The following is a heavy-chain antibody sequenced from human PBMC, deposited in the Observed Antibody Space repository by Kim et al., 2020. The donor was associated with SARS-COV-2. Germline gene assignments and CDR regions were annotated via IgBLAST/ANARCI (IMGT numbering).Heavy chain of an antibody. Sequence: AESGKGRLTISRDNAKNTLYLQINSLRAEDTAVYYCARGGGYSYGYLDYWGQGTLVTVSS. V-gene: IGHV3-74*01. CDR3: ARGGGYSYGYLDY. D-gene: IGHD5-18*01. J-gene: IGHJ4*02.